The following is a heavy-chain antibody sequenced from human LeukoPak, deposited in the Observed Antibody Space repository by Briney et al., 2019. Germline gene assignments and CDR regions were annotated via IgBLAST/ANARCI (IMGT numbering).Heavy chain of an antibody. CDR2: ISSSSSTI. J-gene: IGHJ4*02. CDR3: ARVWGITHFDY. V-gene: IGHV3-48*04. Sequence: GGSLRLSCAASGFTFSSYSMNWVRQAPGKGLEWVSYISSSSSTIYYADPVKGRFTISRDNAKNSLYLQMNSLRAEDTAVYYCARVWGITHFDYWGQGTLVTVSS. CDR1: GFTFSSYS. D-gene: IGHD3-10*01.